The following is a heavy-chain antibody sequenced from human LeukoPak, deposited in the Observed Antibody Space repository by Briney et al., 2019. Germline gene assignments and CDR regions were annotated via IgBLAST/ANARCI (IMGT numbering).Heavy chain of an antibody. CDR2: INPNSGGT. CDR3: AREDCSSTSCHGGFDY. D-gene: IGHD2-2*01. CDR1: GYTFTGYY. J-gene: IGHJ4*02. Sequence: ASVKVSCKXSGYTFTGYYMHWVRQAPGQGLEWMGWINPNSGGTNYAQKFQGRVTMTRDTSISTAYMELSRLRSDDTAVYYCAREDCSSTSCHGGFDYWGQGTLVTVSS. V-gene: IGHV1-2*02.